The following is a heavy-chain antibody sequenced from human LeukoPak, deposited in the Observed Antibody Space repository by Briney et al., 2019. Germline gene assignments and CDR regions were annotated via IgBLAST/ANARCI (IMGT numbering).Heavy chain of an antibody. CDR2: IYWNDDK. V-gene: IGHV2-5*01. Sequence: SGPTLVKPTQTLTLTCAFSGFSLSTSGVGVGWIRQPPRKALEWLAVIYWNDDKRYSPSLKSRLTITKDTSKKQVVLTMTNMYPVDTATYYCAHMYGDYADYWGQGSLITVSS. CDR3: AHMYGDYADY. J-gene: IGHJ4*02. D-gene: IGHD4-17*01. CDR1: GFSLSTSGVG.